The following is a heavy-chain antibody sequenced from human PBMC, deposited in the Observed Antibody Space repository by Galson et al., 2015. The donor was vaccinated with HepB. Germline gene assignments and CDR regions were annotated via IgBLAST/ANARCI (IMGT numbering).Heavy chain of an antibody. CDR1: GGSMSQYY. V-gene: IGHV4-4*07. J-gene: IGHJ4*02. CDR2: IYSSGKA. CDR3: ARAPGKVYFDL. Sequence: SETLSLTCTVSGGSMSQYYWSWIRQPAGKGPEWIGRIYSSGKANYSPSLQSRVTMSLETSKNQFSLKLNSVTAADTAVYYCARAPGKVYFDLWGQGTPVTVAS. D-gene: IGHD4-23*01.